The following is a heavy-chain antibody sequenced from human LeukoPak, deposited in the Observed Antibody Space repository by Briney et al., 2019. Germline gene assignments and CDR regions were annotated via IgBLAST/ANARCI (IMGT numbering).Heavy chain of an antibody. CDR3: ARCPYDSTGYYSVPSHLDY. Sequence: PGGSLRLSCAASGFTFSTYWMTWVRPAPGKGREWVANIKQDGSAKYYVDSLRGRFSISRDNVKNSLFLQMNSLSAEDTAVYYCARCPYDSTGYYSVPSHLDYWGQGTLVTVSS. CDR2: IKQDGSAK. D-gene: IGHD3-22*01. CDR1: GFTFSTYW. V-gene: IGHV3-7*01. J-gene: IGHJ4*02.